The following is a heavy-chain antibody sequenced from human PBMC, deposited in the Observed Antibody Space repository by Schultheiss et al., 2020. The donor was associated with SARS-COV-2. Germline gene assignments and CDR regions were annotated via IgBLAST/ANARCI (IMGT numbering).Heavy chain of an antibody. CDR2: IYYSGST. CDR1: GGSISSYY. J-gene: IGHJ4*02. D-gene: IGHD5-24*01. V-gene: IGHV4-59*01. CDR3: ARGGRRDGYNSWYFDY. Sequence: SETLSLTCTVSGGSISSYYWSWIRQPPGKGLEWFGYIYYSGSTNYNPSLKSRVTISVDTSKNQFSLKLTSVTAADTAVYYCARGGRRDGYNSWYFDYWGQGTLVTVSS.